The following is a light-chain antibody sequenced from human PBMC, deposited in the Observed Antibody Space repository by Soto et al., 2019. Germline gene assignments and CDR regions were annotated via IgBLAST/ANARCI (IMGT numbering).Light chain of an antibody. CDR3: QQYNNWPQT. V-gene: IGKV3-15*01. J-gene: IGKJ1*01. CDR2: GAS. Sequence: VMTQSAATLSVSPVERPTLSCRASQSVSSNLAWYQQKPGQAPRLLIYGASTRATGIPARFSGSGSGTEFTLTCGRLKSEDFAVYYCQQYNNWPQTFGQGTKVDIK. CDR1: QSVSSN.